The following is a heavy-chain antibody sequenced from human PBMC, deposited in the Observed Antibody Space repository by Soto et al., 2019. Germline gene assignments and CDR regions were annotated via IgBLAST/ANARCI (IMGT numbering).Heavy chain of an antibody. Sequence: QVQLVQSGAEVKKPGASVKVSCKASGYTFTSYGISWVRQAPGQGLEWMGWSSAYNGNTNYAQKLQGRVTMTTDTSTSTVYRELRSLRSDDTAVYYCARDPGYCSSTSCYAAGGYYYYGMDVWGQGTTVTVSS. V-gene: IGHV1-18*01. CDR2: SSAYNGNT. D-gene: IGHD2-2*01. CDR3: ARDPGYCSSTSCYAAGGYYYYGMDV. J-gene: IGHJ6*02. CDR1: GYTFTSYG.